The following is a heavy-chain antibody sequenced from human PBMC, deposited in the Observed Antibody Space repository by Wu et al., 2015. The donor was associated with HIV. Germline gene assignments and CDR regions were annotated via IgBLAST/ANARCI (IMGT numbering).Heavy chain of an antibody. CDR3: ARFTGGIAAAGKASDY. CDR2: MNPNSGNT. V-gene: IGHV1-8*01. D-gene: IGHD6-13*01. CDR1: GYTFTSYD. J-gene: IGHJ4*02. Sequence: QVQLVQSGAEVKKPGASVKVSCKASGYTFTSYDINWVRQATGQGLEWMGWMNPNSGNTGYAQKFQGRVTMTRNTSISTAYMELSSLRSEDTAVYYCARFTGGIAAAGKASDYWGQGTLVTVSS.